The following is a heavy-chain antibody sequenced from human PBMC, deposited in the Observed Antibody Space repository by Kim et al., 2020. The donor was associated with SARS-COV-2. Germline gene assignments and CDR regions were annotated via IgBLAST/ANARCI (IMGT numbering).Heavy chain of an antibody. J-gene: IGHJ4*02. Sequence: AYADAVKGRFTISRDNAKNSLYLQVNSRRDEDTALYYCAKDDRSRSIDIWGQGTLVTISS. D-gene: IGHD6-19*01. V-gene: IGHV3-9*01. CDR3: AKDDRSRSIDI.